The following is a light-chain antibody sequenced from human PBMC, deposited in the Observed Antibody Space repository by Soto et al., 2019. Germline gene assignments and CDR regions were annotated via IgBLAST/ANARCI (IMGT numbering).Light chain of an antibody. CDR3: QQYNEWPIT. Sequence: EIVMTQSPATLSASPGERATLSCRASQSLSSNLAWYQQKPGQAPRLLIYGASTRATAIPGRFSGSGSGTEFILTISRLQSEDFAVYYCQQYNEWPITFGGGTKVDIK. CDR2: GAS. V-gene: IGKV3-15*01. J-gene: IGKJ4*01. CDR1: QSLSSN.